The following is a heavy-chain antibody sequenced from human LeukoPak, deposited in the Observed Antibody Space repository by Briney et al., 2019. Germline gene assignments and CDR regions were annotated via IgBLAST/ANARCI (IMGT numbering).Heavy chain of an antibody. CDR2: IFYSGST. CDR3: ARHPLKAYVSDWFDP. CDR1: GGSISSRSYY. V-gene: IGHV4-39*01. J-gene: IGHJ5*02. D-gene: IGHD3-10*02. Sequence: PSETLSLTCTVSGGSISSRSYYWGWLRQPPGKGLDWIASIFYSGSTYHNPSLKSRVTISVDTSKSQFSLKLSSVTAADTAVYFCARHPLKAYVSDWFDPWGQGTLVTVSS.